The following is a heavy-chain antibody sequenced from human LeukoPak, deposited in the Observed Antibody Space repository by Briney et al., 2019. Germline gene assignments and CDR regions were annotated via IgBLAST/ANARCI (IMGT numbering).Heavy chain of an antibody. V-gene: IGHV3-23*01. CDR1: GFTFSSYA. J-gene: IGHJ4*02. Sequence: GGSLRLSCAASGFTFSSYALSWVRQAPGKGLEWVSAISGSGGNTYYADSVKGRFTISRDNSKNTLYLQMNSLRAEDTAVYYCARVSYYDSSGYRALNYWGQGTLVTVSS. CDR3: ARVSYYDSSGYRALNY. D-gene: IGHD3-22*01. CDR2: ISGSGGNT.